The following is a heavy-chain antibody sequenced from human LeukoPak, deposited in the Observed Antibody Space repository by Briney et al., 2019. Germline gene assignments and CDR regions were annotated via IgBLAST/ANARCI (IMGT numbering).Heavy chain of an antibody. V-gene: IGHV3-23*01. CDR2: SGTGGNS. CDR1: GFTFSSSA. CDR3: AKSDRSSNTWYDY. Sequence: GGSLRLSCADSGFTFSSSARSWVRQAPGKGLEWVSGSGTGGNSYYADSVKGRFTISRDSSKNTLNLQMNSLRPEDTARYYCAKSDRSSNTWYDYWGQGTLVTVSS. J-gene: IGHJ4*02. D-gene: IGHD6-13*01.